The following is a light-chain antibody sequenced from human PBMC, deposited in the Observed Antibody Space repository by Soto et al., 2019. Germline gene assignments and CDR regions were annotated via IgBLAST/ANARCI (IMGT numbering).Light chain of an antibody. V-gene: IGKV3-11*01. Sequence: EIVLTQSPATLSLSPGERATLSCRASQSVSTYLAWYQQKPGQAPRLLIHASNRATGIPDRFSGSGSGTDFTLTISSLEPEDFAVYYCQQHSNWLTFGGGTKVEIK. CDR1: QSVSTY. CDR3: QQHSNWLT. CDR2: HAS. J-gene: IGKJ4*01.